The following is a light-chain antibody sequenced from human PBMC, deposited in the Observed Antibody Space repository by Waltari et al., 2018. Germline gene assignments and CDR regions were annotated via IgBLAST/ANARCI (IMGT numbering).Light chain of an antibody. CDR2: VNSDGSH. CDR1: SGHSSSA. J-gene: IGLJ2*01. Sequence: QLVVTQSPSASASLGASVKLTCTLSSGHSSSAIAWHQQRPAKGPRYLMKVNSDGSHSKGAGIPARFSGSSSGADRHLTISSLQSDDEADYYCQTWGTGISVVFGGGTKLTVL. V-gene: IGLV4-69*02. CDR3: QTWGTGISVV.